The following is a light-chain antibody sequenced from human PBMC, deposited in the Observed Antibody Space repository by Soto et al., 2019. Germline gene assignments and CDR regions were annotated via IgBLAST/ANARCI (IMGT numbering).Light chain of an antibody. J-gene: IGKJ1*01. Sequence: DIQMTQSPSSLSASVGDRVTITCRASQSSSTYLNWYQHKPGKAPKVLIYAVSSLQSGVPSRFSGSGSGTDFTLTITSLQPEDSATYYCQHSYGTPRTFGQGTKVDI. CDR2: AVS. CDR1: QSSSTY. V-gene: IGKV1-39*01. CDR3: QHSYGTPRT.